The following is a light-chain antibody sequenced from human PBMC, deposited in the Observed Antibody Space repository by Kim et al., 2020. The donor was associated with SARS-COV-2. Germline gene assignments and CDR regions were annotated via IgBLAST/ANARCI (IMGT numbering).Light chain of an antibody. CDR1: KLGDKY. CDR3: QTWEASTVV. CDR2: HDS. Sequence: SYELTQPPSVSVSPGQTARITCSGDKLGDKYASWYQQAPGQSPVVVIYHDSKRPSGIPERFSGFNSGNTANLIISGTQAMDEADYYCQTWEASTVVFGGG. V-gene: IGLV3-1*01. J-gene: IGLJ2*01.